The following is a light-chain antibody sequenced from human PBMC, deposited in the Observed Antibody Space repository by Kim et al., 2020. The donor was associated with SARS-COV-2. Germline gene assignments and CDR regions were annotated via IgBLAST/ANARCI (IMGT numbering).Light chain of an antibody. J-gene: IGLJ3*02. CDR2: DVS. CDR1: SSGVGGYNY. V-gene: IGLV2-11*01. CDR3: CSYAGSYTWV. Sequence: GQSGTISCTGTSSGVGGYNYVSWYQQHPGKAPKLMIYDVSKRPSGVPDRFSGSKSGNTASLTISGLQAEDEADYYCCSYAGSYTWVFGGGTQLTVL.